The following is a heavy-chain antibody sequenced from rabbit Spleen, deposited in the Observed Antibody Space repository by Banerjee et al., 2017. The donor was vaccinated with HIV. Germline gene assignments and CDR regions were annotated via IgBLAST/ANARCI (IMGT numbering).Heavy chain of an antibody. CDR3: ARGSAAMTMVITGYYLSL. CDR1: GFSFSTEYY. CDR2: IYGGDGVST. Sequence: QQQLEESGGGLVKPGGTLTLTCTASGFSFSTEYYMCWVRQAPGKGLEWIACIYGGDGVSTAYASWAKGRFIISKTSSTTVTLQMTSLTAADTATYFCARGSAAMTMVITGYYLSLWGPGTLVTVS. D-gene: IGHD2-1*01. J-gene: IGHJ4*01. V-gene: IGHV1S45*01.